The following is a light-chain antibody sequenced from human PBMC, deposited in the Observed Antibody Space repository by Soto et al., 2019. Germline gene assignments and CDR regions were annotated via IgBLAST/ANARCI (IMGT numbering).Light chain of an antibody. J-gene: IGKJ4*01. CDR1: QSVSSGQ. Sequence: EIVLTQSPGTLSLSPGERATLSCRASQSVSSGQLGWYQHKPGQAPRLLIYGASSRAAGTPDRFSGGVSGTDFTLTISGLAPEDFAVYYWQQYGCSPRFTFGGGTKVEIK. CDR2: GAS. V-gene: IGKV3-20*01. CDR3: QQYGCSPRFT.